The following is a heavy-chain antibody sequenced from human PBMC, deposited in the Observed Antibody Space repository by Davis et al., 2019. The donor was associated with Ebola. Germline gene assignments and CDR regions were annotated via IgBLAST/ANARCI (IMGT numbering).Heavy chain of an antibody. D-gene: IGHD4-17*01. Sequence: ASVKVSCKVSGYTLTELSMHWVRQAPGKGLEWMGWISAYNGNTNYAQKLQGRVTMTTDTSTSTAYMELRSLRSDDTAVYYCARAGLRPYYGMDVWGQGTTVTVSS. CDR3: ARAGLRPYYGMDV. CDR1: GYTLTELS. CDR2: ISAYNGNT. V-gene: IGHV1-18*01. J-gene: IGHJ6*02.